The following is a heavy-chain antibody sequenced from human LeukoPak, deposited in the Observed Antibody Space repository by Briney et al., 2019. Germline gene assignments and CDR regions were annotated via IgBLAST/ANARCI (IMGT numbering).Heavy chain of an antibody. Sequence: GGSLRLSCAASGFTFSSYSMNWVRKAPGRGLEWVSSISSSSSYIYYADSVKDRFTISRDNAKNSLYLQMNSLRADDTAVYYCASGGYSSSSSLFDYWGQGTLVTVSS. CDR2: ISSSSSYI. CDR1: GFTFSSYS. CDR3: ASGGYSSSSSLFDY. V-gene: IGHV3-21*01. D-gene: IGHD6-6*01. J-gene: IGHJ4*02.